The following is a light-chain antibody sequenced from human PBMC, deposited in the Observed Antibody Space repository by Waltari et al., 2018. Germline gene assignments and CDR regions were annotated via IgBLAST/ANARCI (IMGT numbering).Light chain of an antibody. CDR2: AES. Sequence: DVQLTQSPSPLSASVGDRVTITCRASQSIANYLNWYQQKPGKVPELLLYAESSLHSGVPSRFSGSGAGTEFTLTITNLQPEDFATYYCQQSYTTLTFGGGTKVE. CDR3: QQSYTTLT. CDR1: QSIANY. J-gene: IGKJ4*01. V-gene: IGKV1-39*01.